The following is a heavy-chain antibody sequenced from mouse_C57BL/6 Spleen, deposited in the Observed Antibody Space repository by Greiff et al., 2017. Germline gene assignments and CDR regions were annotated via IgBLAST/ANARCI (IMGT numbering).Heavy chain of an antibody. V-gene: IGHV5-2*01. CDR3: ARKESNWDGFAY. Sequence: EVHLVESGGGLVQPGESLKLSCESNEYEFPSYDMPWVRKTPEKRLELVAAINSDGGSTYYPDTMERRVIISRDNTKKTLYLQVSRLRSEDTALYYCARKESNWDGFAYWGQGTLVPVSA. CDR1: EYEFPSYD. J-gene: IGHJ3*01. D-gene: IGHD4-1*01. CDR2: INSDGGST.